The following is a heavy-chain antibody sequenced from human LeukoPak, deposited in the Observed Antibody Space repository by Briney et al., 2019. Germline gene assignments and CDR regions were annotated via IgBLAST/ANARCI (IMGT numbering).Heavy chain of an antibody. J-gene: IGHJ4*02. Sequence: SGTLSLTCTVSGGSISSYYWSWIRQPPGKGLEWVGYINYSGSTKYNPSLKSRVTISVDTSKNQFSLKLSSVTAADTAVYYCASALRSGEYYFDYWGQGTLVTVSS. CDR1: GGSISSYY. D-gene: IGHD3-16*01. CDR3: ASALRSGEYYFDY. CDR2: INYSGST. V-gene: IGHV4-59*08.